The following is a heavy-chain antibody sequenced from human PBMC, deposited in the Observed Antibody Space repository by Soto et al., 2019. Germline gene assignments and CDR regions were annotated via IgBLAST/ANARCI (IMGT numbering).Heavy chain of an antibody. CDR2: MSDSGGST. CDR1: GFTFSSYA. D-gene: IGHD6-13*01. V-gene: IGHV3-23*01. Sequence: EVQLLESGGGLVQPGGSLRLSCAASGFTFSSYAMSWVRQAPGKGLEWVSAMSDSGGSTYYADSVKGRLTISRDNSKTTLYLQMNSLRAEDTAVYYCAKGQQQLVVYYGMDVWGQGTTVTVSS. J-gene: IGHJ6*02. CDR3: AKGQQQLVVYYGMDV.